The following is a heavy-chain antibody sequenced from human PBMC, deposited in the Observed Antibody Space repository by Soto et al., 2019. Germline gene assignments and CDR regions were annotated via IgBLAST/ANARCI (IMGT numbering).Heavy chain of an antibody. Sequence: SGPTLVNPTQTLTLTCTFSGFSLSTSGMCVSWFRQPPGKALEWLALIDWDDDKYYSTSLKTRLTISKDTSKNQVVLTMTNMDPVDTATYYCARISYYDSSGYYSTFDYWGQGTLVTVSS. CDR3: ARISYYDSSGYYSTFDY. J-gene: IGHJ4*02. V-gene: IGHV2-70*01. D-gene: IGHD3-22*01. CDR1: GFSLSTSGMC. CDR2: IDWDDDK.